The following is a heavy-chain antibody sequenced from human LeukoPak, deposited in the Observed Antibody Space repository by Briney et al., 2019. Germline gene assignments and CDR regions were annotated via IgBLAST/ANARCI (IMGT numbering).Heavy chain of an antibody. CDR2: FDPEDGET. J-gene: IGHJ4*02. V-gene: IGHV1-24*01. Sequence: EASVKVSCTVSGYTLTELSMHWVRQAPGKGLVWMGGFDPEDGETIYAQKFQGRVTMTEDTSTDTAYMELSSLRSEDTAVYYCATHSSWPFEFDYWGQGTLVTVSS. D-gene: IGHD6-13*01. CDR1: GYTLTELS. CDR3: ATHSSWPFEFDY.